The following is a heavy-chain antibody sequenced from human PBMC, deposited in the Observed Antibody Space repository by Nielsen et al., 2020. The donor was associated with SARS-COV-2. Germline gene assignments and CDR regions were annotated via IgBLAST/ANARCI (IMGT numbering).Heavy chain of an antibody. V-gene: IGHV3-30*18. CDR1: GFTFSNYG. Sequence: GESLKISCAASGFTFSNYGMHWVRQAPGKGLEWLAFVSNDGINTDYADSVKGRFTISRDNAKSSLYLQMNSLRAEDTAFYYCAKVYGDYVGFFDVWGRGTLVTVSS. D-gene: IGHD4-17*01. CDR2: VSNDGINT. CDR3: AKVYGDYVGFFDV. J-gene: IGHJ2*01.